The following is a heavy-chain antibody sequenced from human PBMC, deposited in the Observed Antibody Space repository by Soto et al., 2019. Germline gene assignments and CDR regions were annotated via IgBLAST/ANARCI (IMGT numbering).Heavy chain of an antibody. J-gene: IGHJ6*02. CDR3: ARDGGGYCSSTCCYGGPYKYHSGMGV. CDR1: GERFKSYS. Sequence: WKACGERFKSYSMYCARHDNGQRLEWMGWNNAGNGNTKYSQKFQGRVTITRDTSESTAYMELSSLRSEDTAVYYCARDGGGYCSSTCCYGGPYKYHSGMGVSGEGTT. CDR2: NNAGNGNT. D-gene: IGHD2-2*01. V-gene: IGHV1-3*01.